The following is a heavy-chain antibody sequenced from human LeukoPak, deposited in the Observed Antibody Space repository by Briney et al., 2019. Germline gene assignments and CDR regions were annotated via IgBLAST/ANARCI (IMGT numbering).Heavy chain of an antibody. V-gene: IGHV3-74*01. J-gene: IGHJ6*03. CDR2: INSDGSST. CDR3: ARDPFGSGNYYYYYYMDV. CDR1: GFTFSSYW. Sequence: GRSLRLSCAASGFTFSSYWMHWVRQAPGKGLVWVSRINSDGSSTSYADSVKGRFTISRDNAKDTLYLQMNSLRAEDTAVYYCARDPFGSGNYYYYYYMDVWGKGTTVTISS. D-gene: IGHD3-10*01.